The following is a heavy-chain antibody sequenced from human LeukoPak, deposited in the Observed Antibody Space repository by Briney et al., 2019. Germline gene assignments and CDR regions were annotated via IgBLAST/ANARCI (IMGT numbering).Heavy chain of an antibody. Sequence: SETLSLTCTVSGGSISSYYWSWIRQPPGKGLEWIGEINHSGSTNYNPSLKSRVTISVDTSKNQFSLKLSSVTAADTAVYYCARGPWFGELYYYYYGMDVWGQGTTVTVSS. CDR3: ARGPWFGELYYYYYGMDV. J-gene: IGHJ6*02. CDR1: GGSISSYY. CDR2: INHSGST. D-gene: IGHD3-10*01. V-gene: IGHV4-34*01.